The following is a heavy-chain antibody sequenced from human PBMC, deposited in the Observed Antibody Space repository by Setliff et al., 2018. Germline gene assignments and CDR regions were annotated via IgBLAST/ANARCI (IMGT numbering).Heavy chain of an antibody. J-gene: IGHJ4*02. CDR2: ISAYNGNI. V-gene: IGHV1-18*01. CDR1: GYTFTSYG. D-gene: IGHD3-10*01. Sequence: GASVKVSCKASGYTFTSYGISWVRQAPGQGLEWMGWISAYNGNINYAQKLQGRVTMTTDTSTSTAYMELSSLRSEDTAVYYCATLGTMVRGVEFDYWGQGTLVTVSS. CDR3: ATLGTMVRGVEFDY.